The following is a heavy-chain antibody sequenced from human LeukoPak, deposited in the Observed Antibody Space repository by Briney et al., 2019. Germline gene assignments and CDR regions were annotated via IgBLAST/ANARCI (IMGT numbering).Heavy chain of an antibody. J-gene: IGHJ4*02. D-gene: IGHD5-24*01. CDR1: GFTFSNYA. CDR2: IHYSGGST. CDR3: ANVIREVDMSYDY. Sequence: PSGGSLRLSCAASGFTFSNYALSWVRQAPGKGLEWVSAIHYSGGSTYYADSVKGRFTISRDNSKNTLYLQMNSLRAEDTAVYYCANVIREVDMSYDYWGQGALVTVSS. V-gene: IGHV3-23*01.